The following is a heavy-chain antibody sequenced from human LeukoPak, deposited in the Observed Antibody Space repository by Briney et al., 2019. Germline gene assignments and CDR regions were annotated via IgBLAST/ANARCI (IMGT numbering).Heavy chain of an antibody. J-gene: IGHJ4*02. D-gene: IGHD2-8*01. CDR2: IRYDGSNK. CDR1: GFTFSSYG. V-gene: IGHV3-30*02. Sequence: TGGSLRLSCAASGFTFSSYGMHWVRQAPGKGLEWVAFIRYDGSNKYYADSVKGRFTISRDNSKNTLYVQMNSLRGEDTAVYYCARDAPDIVLMMYGPTGPFDYWGQGTLVTVSS. CDR3: ARDAPDIVLMMYGPTGPFDY.